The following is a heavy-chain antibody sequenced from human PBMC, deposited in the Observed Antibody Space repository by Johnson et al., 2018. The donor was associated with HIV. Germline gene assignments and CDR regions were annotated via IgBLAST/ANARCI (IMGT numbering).Heavy chain of an antibody. CDR2: IKQDGSEK. CDR3: AKGLLIAAAHDAFDI. CDR1: GFTFSSYW. Sequence: VQLVESGGGLVQPGGSLRLSCAASGFTFSSYWMSWVRQAPGKGLEWVANIKQDGSEKYYADSVKGRFTISRDNSKNTLYLQMNSLRAEDTAVYYCAKGLLIAAAHDAFDIWGQ. J-gene: IGHJ3*02. V-gene: IGHV3-7*02. D-gene: IGHD6-13*01.